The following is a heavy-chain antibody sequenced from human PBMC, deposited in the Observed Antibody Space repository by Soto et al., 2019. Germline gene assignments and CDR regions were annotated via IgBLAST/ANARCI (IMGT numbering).Heavy chain of an antibody. J-gene: IGHJ4*02. CDR1: GFTFGDYA. V-gene: IGHV3-49*03. CDR3: TIRDGPYYFDY. CDR2: IRSKAYGGTT. Sequence: GGSLRLSCTASGFTFGDYAMSWFRQSPGKGLEWVGFIRSKAYGGTTEYAASVKGRFTISRDDSKSIAYLQMNSLKTEDTAVYYCTIRDGPYYFDYWGQGTLVTVSS.